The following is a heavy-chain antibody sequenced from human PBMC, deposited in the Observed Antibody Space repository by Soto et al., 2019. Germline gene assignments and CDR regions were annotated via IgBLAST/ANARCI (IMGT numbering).Heavy chain of an antibody. CDR3: AKDRMGAGVRGYFDY. D-gene: IGHD3-10*01. V-gene: IGHV3-30*18. CDR1: GFTFSSYG. CDR2: ISYDGSNK. J-gene: IGHJ4*02. Sequence: QVQLVESGGGVVQPGKSLRLSCAGSGFTFSSYGIDGVRQAPGKGLEWVAVISYDGSNKYYADSVKGRFTISRDNCKNTLYLQMSSLRADDTAVYYCAKDRMGAGVRGYFDYWGEGTMVTVAS.